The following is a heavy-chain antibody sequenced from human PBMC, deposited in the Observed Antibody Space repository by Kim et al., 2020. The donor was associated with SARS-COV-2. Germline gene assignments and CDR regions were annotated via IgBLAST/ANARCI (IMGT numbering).Heavy chain of an antibody. D-gene: IGHD3-22*01. CDR1: GFTFSSYA. V-gene: IGHV3-23*01. CDR2: ISGSGGST. Sequence: GGSLRLSCAASGFTFSSYAMSWVRQAPGKGLEWVSAISGSGGSTYYADSVKGRFTISRDNSKNTLYLQMNSLRAEDTAVYYCAKAYSYYYDSSGYSSPWGQGTLVTVSS. CDR3: AKAYSYYYDSSGYSSP. J-gene: IGHJ5*02.